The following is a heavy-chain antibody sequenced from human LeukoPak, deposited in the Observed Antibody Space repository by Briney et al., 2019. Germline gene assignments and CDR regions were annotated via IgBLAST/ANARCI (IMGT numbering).Heavy chain of an antibody. V-gene: IGHV1-69*04. CDR3: ARDSVVAAALNWFDP. J-gene: IGHJ5*02. Sequence: SVKVSCKASGGTFSSYAISWVRQAPGQGLGWMGRIIPILGIANYAQKFQGRVTITADKSTSTAYMELSSLRSEDTAVYYCARDSVVAAALNWFDPWGQGTLVTVSS. CDR2: IIPILGIA. CDR1: GGTFSSYA. D-gene: IGHD6-13*01.